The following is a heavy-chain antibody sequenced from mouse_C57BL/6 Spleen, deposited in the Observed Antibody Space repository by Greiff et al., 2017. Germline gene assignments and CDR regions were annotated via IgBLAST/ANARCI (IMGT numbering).Heavy chain of an antibody. CDR3: ARSLTGTGYLDY. Sequence: QVQLQQPGAELVKPGASVKMSCKASGYTFTSYWITWVKQRPGQGLEWLGDIYPGSGSTNYNEKFKSKATLTVDTSSSTAYMQLSSLTSEDTAVYYCARSLTGTGYLDYWGKGTTLTVSS. V-gene: IGHV1-55*01. CDR2: IYPGSGST. J-gene: IGHJ2*01. CDR1: GYTFTSYW. D-gene: IGHD4-1*01.